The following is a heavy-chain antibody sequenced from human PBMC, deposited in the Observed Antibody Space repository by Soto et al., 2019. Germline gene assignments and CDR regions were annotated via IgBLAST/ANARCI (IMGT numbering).Heavy chain of an antibody. D-gene: IGHD5-18*01. CDR1: GFTFSSYA. J-gene: IGHJ6*02. Sequence: EVQLLESGGGLVQPGGSLRLSCAASGFTFSSYAMSWVRQAPGKGLEWVSAISGSGGSTYYADSVKGRFTISRDNSKNTXYLQMNSLRAEDTAVYYCAKRIQLLPDYYYYGMDVWGQGTTVTVSS. CDR2: ISGSGGST. V-gene: IGHV3-23*01. CDR3: AKRIQLLPDYYYYGMDV.